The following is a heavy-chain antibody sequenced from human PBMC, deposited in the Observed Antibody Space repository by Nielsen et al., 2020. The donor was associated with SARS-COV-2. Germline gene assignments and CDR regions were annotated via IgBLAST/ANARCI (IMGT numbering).Heavy chain of an antibody. V-gene: IGHV3-48*03. J-gene: IGHJ4*02. Sequence: GESLKISCAASGFSFSSYEMNWVRQAPGTGLEWISYISSGGRTTYYADSVKGRFTISRDNAKNSLYLQMNSLREEDTAVYYCARDRPTDWGQGTLVTVSS. CDR3: ARDRPTD. CDR2: ISSGGRTT. CDR1: GFSFSSYE.